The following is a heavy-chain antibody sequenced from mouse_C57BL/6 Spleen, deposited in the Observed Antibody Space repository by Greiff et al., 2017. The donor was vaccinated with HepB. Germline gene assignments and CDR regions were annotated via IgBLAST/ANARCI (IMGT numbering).Heavy chain of an antibody. CDR2: IDPEDGET. CDR3: ALWLRRDPFDY. J-gene: IGHJ2*01. V-gene: IGHV14-2*01. Sequence: VQLQQSGAELVKPGASVKLSCTASGFNIKDYYMHWVKQRTEQGLEWIGRIDPEDGETKYALKFQGKATITADTSSNTAYLQLSSLTSEDTAVYYCALWLRRDPFDYWGQGTTLTVSS. D-gene: IGHD2-2*01. CDR1: GFNIKDYY.